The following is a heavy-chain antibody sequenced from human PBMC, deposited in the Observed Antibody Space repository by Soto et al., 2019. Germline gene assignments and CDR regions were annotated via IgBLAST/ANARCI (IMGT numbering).Heavy chain of an antibody. J-gene: IGHJ4*02. CDR1: GFTFSSYG. Sequence: PGGSLRLSCAASGFTFSSYGMHWVRQAPGKGLEWVAVISYDGSNKYYADSVKGRFTISRDNSRNTLYLQMNSLRAEDTAVYYCAAGDTMIVVETAFDYWGQGTLVTVSS. D-gene: IGHD3-22*01. CDR3: AAGDTMIVVETAFDY. CDR2: ISYDGSNK. V-gene: IGHV3-30*03.